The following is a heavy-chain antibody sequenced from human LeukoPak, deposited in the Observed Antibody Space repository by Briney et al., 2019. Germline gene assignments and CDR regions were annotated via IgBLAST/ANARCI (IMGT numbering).Heavy chain of an antibody. Sequence: GGSLRLSCAASGLTFSGYSMNWVRQAPGKGLEWVSSISSSSGHIHYPDSVKGRFTNSRDNAKNSVYLQMNSLRAEDTTVYFCGRDSVTVAPAAPDYWGQGTLVTVSS. V-gene: IGHV3-21*01. CDR1: GLTFSGYS. CDR3: GRDSVTVAPAAPDY. D-gene: IGHD2-2*01. CDR2: ISSSSGHI. J-gene: IGHJ4*02.